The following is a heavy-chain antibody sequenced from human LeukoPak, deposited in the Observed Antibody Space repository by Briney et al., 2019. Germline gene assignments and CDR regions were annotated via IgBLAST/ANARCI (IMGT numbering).Heavy chain of an antibody. CDR2: IYSGGST. CDR1: GFTVSSNY. D-gene: IGHD6-13*01. Sequence: GRSLRLSCAASGFTVSSNYMSWVRQAPGKGLEWVSVIYSGGSTYYADSVKGRFTISRDNSKNTLYLQMNSLRAEDTAVYYCARDSLAAAGAFDYWGQGTLVTVSS. V-gene: IGHV3-53*01. CDR3: ARDSLAAAGAFDY. J-gene: IGHJ4*02.